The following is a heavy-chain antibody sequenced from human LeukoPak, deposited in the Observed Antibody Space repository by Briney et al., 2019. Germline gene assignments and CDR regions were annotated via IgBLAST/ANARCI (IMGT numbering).Heavy chain of an antibody. J-gene: IGHJ4*02. CDR2: ISSSSSYI. CDR3: ARDGSILTGYSDFDY. CDR1: GFTFSSYS. D-gene: IGHD3-9*01. Sequence: PGGSLRLSCAASGFTFSSYSMNWVRQAPGKGLEWVSSISSSSSYIHYADSVEGRFTISRDNAKNSLYLQMNSLRAEDTAVYYCARDGSILTGYSDFDYWGQGTLVTVSS. V-gene: IGHV3-21*01.